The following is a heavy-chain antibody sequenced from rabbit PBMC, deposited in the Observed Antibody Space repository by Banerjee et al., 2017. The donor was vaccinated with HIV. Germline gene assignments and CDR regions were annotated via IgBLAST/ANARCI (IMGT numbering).Heavy chain of an antibody. D-gene: IGHD8-1*01. V-gene: IGHV1S45*01. CDR3: ARGDYGGSSPYYP. CDR2: IYVGTSGSR. Sequence: QEQVVESGGDLVKPGASLTLTCTASGLDFSSRKWICWVRQAPGKGLEWIACIYVGTSGSRYYASWAKGRFTISKTSSTTVTLQITSLTAADTATYFCARGDYGGSSPYYPWGPGTLVTVS. J-gene: IGHJ6*02. CDR1: GLDFSSRKW.